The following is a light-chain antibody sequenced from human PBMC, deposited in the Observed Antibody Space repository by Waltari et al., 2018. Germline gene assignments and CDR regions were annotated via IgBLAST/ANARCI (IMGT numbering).Light chain of an antibody. V-gene: IGKV3-15*01. J-gene: IGKJ1*01. CDR1: KTVGSN. CDR2: SAS. CDR3: QQYNDWPQT. Sequence: EIVMTQSPATLSVSSGERATLSCRASKTVGSNLAWYQQKPGKAPRLLIYSASTRDTGIPPRFSGRGSGTEFTLTISSLQSEDFAVYYCQQYNDWPQTFGQGTKVEIK.